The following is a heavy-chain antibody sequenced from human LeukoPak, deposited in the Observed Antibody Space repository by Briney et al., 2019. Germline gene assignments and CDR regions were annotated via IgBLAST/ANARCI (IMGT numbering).Heavy chain of an antibody. CDR1: GYTFTSYG. V-gene: IGHV1-18*01. D-gene: IGHD6-13*01. CDR2: ISAYNGNT. J-gene: IGHJ6*02. CDR3: ARVSGSSWYPNYYYYGMDV. Sequence: ASVKVSCKASGYTFTSYGISWVRQAPGQGLEWIGWISAYNGNTNYAQKLQGRVTMTTDTSTSTAYMELRSLRSDDTAVYYCARVSGSSWYPNYYYYGMDVWGQGTTVTVSS.